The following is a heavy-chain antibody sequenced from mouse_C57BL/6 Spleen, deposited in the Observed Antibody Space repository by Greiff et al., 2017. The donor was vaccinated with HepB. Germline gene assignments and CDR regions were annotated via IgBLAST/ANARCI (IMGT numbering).Heavy chain of an antibody. CDR3: TGGSSFYAMDY. J-gene: IGHJ4*01. V-gene: IGHV14-4*01. CDR2: IDPENGDT. D-gene: IGHD1-1*01. CDR1: GFNIKDDY. Sequence: EVQVVESGAELVRPGASVKLSCTASGFNIKDDYMHWVKQRPEQGLEWIGWIDPENGDTEYASKFQGKATITADTSSNTAYLQLSSLTSEDTAVYYCTGGSSFYAMDYWGQGTSVTVSS.